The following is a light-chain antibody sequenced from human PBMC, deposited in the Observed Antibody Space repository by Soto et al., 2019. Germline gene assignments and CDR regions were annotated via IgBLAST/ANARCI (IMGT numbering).Light chain of an antibody. CDR3: QQYGSAAPWT. CDR2: EAS. Sequence: IVLTQSPGTLSLSPGERATLSCRASQSVYSGYVAWYQQEPGQAPKILIYEASIRATGIPDRFSGSGSGTDFTLTISRLEPEDFAVYYCQQYGSAAPWTFGQGTRVDFK. J-gene: IGKJ1*01. V-gene: IGKV3-20*01. CDR1: QSVYSGY.